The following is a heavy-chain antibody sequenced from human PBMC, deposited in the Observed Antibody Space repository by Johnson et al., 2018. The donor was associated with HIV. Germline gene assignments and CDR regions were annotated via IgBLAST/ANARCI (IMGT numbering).Heavy chain of an antibody. CDR1: GFTFDDYG. CDR3: AKVHIAARWSDAFDI. J-gene: IGHJ3*02. CDR2: IRSSGSTI. D-gene: IGHD6-6*01. V-gene: IGHV3-48*04. Sequence: VQLVESGGGVVRPGGSLRVSCAASGFTFDDYGMSWVRQAPGKGLEWVSYIRSSGSTIYYADSVKGRFTISRDNAKNSLSLQMNSLRAEDTAVYFCAKVHIAARWSDAFDIWGQGTMVTVSS.